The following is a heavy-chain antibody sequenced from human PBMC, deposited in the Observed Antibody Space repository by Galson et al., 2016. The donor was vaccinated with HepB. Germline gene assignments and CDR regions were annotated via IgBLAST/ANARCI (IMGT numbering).Heavy chain of an antibody. CDR3: ARGLRHLYMVRGVVPYYFDH. J-gene: IGHJ4*02. CDR2: INHSGDT. Sequence: SETLSLTCVVYGESFSGYYWTWIRQSSGKGLEWIGEINHSGDTNYNPSLKSRVTISADTSKNQFSLNVTSVTAADTAVYYCARGLRHLYMVRGVVPYYFDHWGQGTLATVSS. CDR1: GESFSGYY. D-gene: IGHD3-10*01. V-gene: IGHV4-34*01.